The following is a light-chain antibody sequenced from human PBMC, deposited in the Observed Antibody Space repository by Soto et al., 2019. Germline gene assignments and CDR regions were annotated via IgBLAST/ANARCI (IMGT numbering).Light chain of an antibody. CDR1: QSVSSY. V-gene: IGKV3-20*01. J-gene: IGKJ1*01. CDR3: QQYGYSQWT. Sequence: EIVLTQSPATLSLSPGERATLSCRASQSVSSYLAWYQQKPGQAPRLLIYGVSTRATGIPDRFSGSGSGTEFTLTISRLEPEDFAVYFCQQYGYSQWTFGQGTKV. CDR2: GVS.